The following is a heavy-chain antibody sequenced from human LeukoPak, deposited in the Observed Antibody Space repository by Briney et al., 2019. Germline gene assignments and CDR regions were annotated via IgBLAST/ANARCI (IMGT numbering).Heavy chain of an antibody. Sequence: GPSVKFSCKASGGTFSSYAISWVRQPPGQGLDWMGGIIPIFGTANYAQKFQGRVTITADESTSTAYMELSSLRSEDTAVYYCARGSPRYCSSTSCSRYYYYGMDVWGQGTTVTVSS. D-gene: IGHD2-2*01. CDR2: IIPIFGTA. CDR1: GGTFSSYA. CDR3: ARGSPRYCSSTSCSRYYYYGMDV. J-gene: IGHJ6*02. V-gene: IGHV1-69*13.